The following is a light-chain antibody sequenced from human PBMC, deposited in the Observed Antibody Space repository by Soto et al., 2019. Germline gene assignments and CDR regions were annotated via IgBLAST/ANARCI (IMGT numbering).Light chain of an antibody. V-gene: IGLV2-14*01. CDR2: EVT. Sequence: SVLTQPSSLSGSPVHSSTISFTLTSVDVGAYNFVSLYQHHPGRAPKLIIYEVTILPSRVSNRFSGSKSGNTASLTISRLQAEDEADYYRSSYTNSDPYVFGSGTXVTVL. CDR1: SVDVGAYNF. J-gene: IGLJ1*01. CDR3: SSYTNSDPYV.